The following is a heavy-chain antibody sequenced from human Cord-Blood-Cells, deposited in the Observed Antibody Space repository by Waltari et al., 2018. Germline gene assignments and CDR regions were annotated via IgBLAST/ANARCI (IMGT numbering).Heavy chain of an antibody. Sequence: HVQLPESSPALVTPSETLSLTCTASGGTISSYYRSCIRQPAGKGLEWIGRIYTSGSTNYNPSLKSRVTMSVDTSKNQFSLKLSSVTAADTAVYYCARDSSSWYCFDPWGQGTLVTVSS. J-gene: IGHJ5*02. CDR2: IYTSGST. CDR1: GGTISSYY. CDR3: ARDSSSWYCFDP. D-gene: IGHD6-13*01. V-gene: IGHV4-4*07.